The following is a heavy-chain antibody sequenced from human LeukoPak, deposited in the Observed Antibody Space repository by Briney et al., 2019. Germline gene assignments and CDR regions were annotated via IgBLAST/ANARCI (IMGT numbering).Heavy chain of an antibody. CDR2: IIPIFGTA. Sequence: SVKVPCKASGGTFSSYAISWVRQAPGQGLEWMGGIIPIFGTANYAQKFQGRVTITADESTSTAYMELSSLRSEDTAVYYCARGGGEAYYYDSSGYRRLDYWGQGTLVTVSS. V-gene: IGHV1-69*13. CDR3: ARGGGEAYYYDSSGYRRLDY. J-gene: IGHJ4*02. D-gene: IGHD3-22*01. CDR1: GGTFSSYA.